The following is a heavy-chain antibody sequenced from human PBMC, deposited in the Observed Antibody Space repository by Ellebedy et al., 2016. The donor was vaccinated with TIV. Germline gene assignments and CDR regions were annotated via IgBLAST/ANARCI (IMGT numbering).Heavy chain of an antibody. J-gene: IGHJ4*02. CDR3: YCSSTLVS. D-gene: IGHD2-2*01. Sequence: GESLKISXAASGFTFSSYAMHWVRQAPGKGLEWVAVISYDGSNKYYADSVKGRFTISRDNAKNSLYLQMNSLRAEDTAVYYCYCSSTLVSWGQGTLVTVSS. CDR2: ISYDGSNK. V-gene: IGHV3-30-3*01. CDR1: GFTFSSYA.